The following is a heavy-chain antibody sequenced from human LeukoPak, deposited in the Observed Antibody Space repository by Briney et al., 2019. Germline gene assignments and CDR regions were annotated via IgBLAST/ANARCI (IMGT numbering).Heavy chain of an antibody. Sequence: GGSLRLSCAASGFTFSSYAMHWVRQAPGKGLEWVAVISYDGSNKYYADSVKGRFTISRDNAKNSLYLQMNSLRAEDTAVYYCAKDSAKKYDDYWGQGTLVTVSS. CDR2: ISYDGSNK. J-gene: IGHJ4*02. CDR3: AKDSAKKYDDY. CDR1: GFTFSSYA. D-gene: IGHD2/OR15-2a*01. V-gene: IGHV3-30*04.